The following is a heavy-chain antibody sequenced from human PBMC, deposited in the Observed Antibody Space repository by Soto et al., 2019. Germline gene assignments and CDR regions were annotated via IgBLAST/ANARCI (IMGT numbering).Heavy chain of an antibody. CDR1: GASVNSNINY. D-gene: IGHD6-19*01. Sequence: PSETLSLTCTVSGASVNSNINYWSWIRQPPGKGREGFGYIFYSGSTNYNPSLKSPVPISLDTSKNQFSLRLSAVTAADPAVYYCARVYSVSGWEIFDYWGQGTLVTVSS. CDR2: IFYSGST. J-gene: IGHJ4*02. CDR3: ARVYSVSGWEIFDY. V-gene: IGHV4-61*01.